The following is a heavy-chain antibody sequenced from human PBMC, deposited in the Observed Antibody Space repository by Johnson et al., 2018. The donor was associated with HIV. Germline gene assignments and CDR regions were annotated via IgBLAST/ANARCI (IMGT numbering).Heavy chain of an antibody. D-gene: IGHD5-18*01. Sequence: QVQLVESGGGVVQPGRSLRLSCVVSGFPFSTYGMNWVRQSPGKGLEWVAVISYDGRNKYYADSVKGRFTISRDNSKNTLYLQMNNLRGDDTGVYYCAREKAWIQMWDDAFDVWGQGTVVSVSP. V-gene: IGHV3-30*04. J-gene: IGHJ3*01. CDR3: AREKAWIQMWDDAFDV. CDR2: ISYDGRNK. CDR1: GFPFSTYG.